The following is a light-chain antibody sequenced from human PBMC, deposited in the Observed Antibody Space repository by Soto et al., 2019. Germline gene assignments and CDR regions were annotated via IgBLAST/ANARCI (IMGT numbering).Light chain of an antibody. Sequence: DIPMTQSPSTLSGSVGDRVTITCRASQTISSWLAWYQQKPGKAPKLLIYKASTLKSGVPSRFSVSGSGTEFTLTISSLQPDDCATYYCQHYNSYSEAFGRGTKVELK. J-gene: IGKJ1*01. CDR3: QHYNSYSEA. CDR1: QTISSW. V-gene: IGKV1-5*03. CDR2: KAS.